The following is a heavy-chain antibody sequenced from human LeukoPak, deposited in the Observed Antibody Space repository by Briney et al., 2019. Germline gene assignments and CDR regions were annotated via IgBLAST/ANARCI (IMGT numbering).Heavy chain of an antibody. Sequence: HPGGSLRLSCAASGFTFSSYSMNWVRQAPGKGLEWVAVISYDGSNKYYADSVKGRFTISRDNSKNTLYLQMNSLRAEDTAVYYCAKDKAAAGNYYFDYWGQGTLVTVSS. V-gene: IGHV3-30*18. D-gene: IGHD6-13*01. CDR3: AKDKAAAGNYYFDY. CDR1: GFTFSSYS. J-gene: IGHJ4*02. CDR2: ISYDGSNK.